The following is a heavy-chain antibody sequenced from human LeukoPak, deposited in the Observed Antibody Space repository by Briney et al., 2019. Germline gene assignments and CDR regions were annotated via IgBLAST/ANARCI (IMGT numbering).Heavy chain of an antibody. J-gene: IGHJ3*02. Sequence: GASVKVSCKASGYTFTSYGIGWVRQAPGQGLEWMGIINPSGGSTSYAQKFQGRVTMTRDTSTSTVYMELSSLRSEDTAVYYCATTQPWLQSVGAFDIWGQGTMVTVSS. CDR1: GYTFTSYG. CDR3: ATTQPWLQSVGAFDI. CDR2: INPSGGST. D-gene: IGHD5-24*01. V-gene: IGHV1-46*01.